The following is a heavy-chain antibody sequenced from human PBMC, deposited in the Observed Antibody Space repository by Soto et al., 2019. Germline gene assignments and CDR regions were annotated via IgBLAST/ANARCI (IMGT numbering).Heavy chain of an antibody. CDR3: ARARLRAVYAFDF. Sequence: QVQLQESGPGLVKPSQTLSLTCTLSGVSITSGAYYWTWVRQHPGKGLEWIGYIYYNGNTYFSPSLKSRLTLSIDTSKNQFSLKLSSVTAADTAMYYCARARLRAVYAFDFWGQGTMVTVSS. CDR2: IYYNGNT. CDR1: GVSITSGAYY. D-gene: IGHD4-17*01. J-gene: IGHJ3*01. V-gene: IGHV4-31*03.